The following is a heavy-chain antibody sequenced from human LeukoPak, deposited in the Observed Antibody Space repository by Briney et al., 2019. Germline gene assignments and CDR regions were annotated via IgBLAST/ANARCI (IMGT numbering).Heavy chain of an antibody. J-gene: IGHJ4*02. V-gene: IGHV1-46*01. Sequence: ASVKVSCRASGYTFTSYYIHWVRQAPGQGLEWMGIINPSGGSTSYAQKFQGRVTMTRDTSTSTVYMELSSLRSEDTAVYYCARCGPSGSYYCAFDYWGQGTLVTVSS. D-gene: IGHD1-26*01. CDR2: INPSGGST. CDR1: GYTFTSYY. CDR3: ARCGPSGSYYCAFDY.